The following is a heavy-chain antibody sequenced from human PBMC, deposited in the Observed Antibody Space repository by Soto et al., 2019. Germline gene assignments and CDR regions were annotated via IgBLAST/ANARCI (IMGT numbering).Heavy chain of an antibody. V-gene: IGHV1-2*04. Sequence: QVQLVQSGAEVKKPWASVKVSCKASGYPFTGYYMHWVRHAPGQGLEWRGWINPNSGGTNYAQKFQGWVTMTRDTSISTAYMELSRLRSDDTAVYYCARDLTGGSYGMDVWGQGTTVTVSS. CDR3: ARDLTGGSYGMDV. D-gene: IGHD1-26*01. J-gene: IGHJ6*02. CDR1: GYPFTGYY. CDR2: INPNSGGT.